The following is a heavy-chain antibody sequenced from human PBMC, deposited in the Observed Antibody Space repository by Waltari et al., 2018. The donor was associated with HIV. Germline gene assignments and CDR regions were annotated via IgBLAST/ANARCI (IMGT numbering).Heavy chain of an antibody. CDR3: ARGPAVTTYYYYGMDV. Sequence: QVQLQQWGAGLLKPSETLSLTCAVYGGSFSGSYWSWIRQPPGKGLEWIGEINHSGSTNYNPSLKSRVTISVDTSKNQFSLKLSSVTAADTAVYYCARGPAVTTYYYYGMDVWGQGTTVTVSS. J-gene: IGHJ6*02. CDR1: GGSFSGSY. CDR2: INHSGST. D-gene: IGHD4-4*01. V-gene: IGHV4-34*01.